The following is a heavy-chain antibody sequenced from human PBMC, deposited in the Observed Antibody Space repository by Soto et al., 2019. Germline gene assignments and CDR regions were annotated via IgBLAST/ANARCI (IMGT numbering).Heavy chain of an antibody. CDR3: ARDVNGMDV. V-gene: IGHV2-70*04. Sequence: SGPTLVNPTQTLPLPCTFSGFSLSTSGMRVSWIRQPPGKALEWLARIDWDDDKFYSTSLKTRLTISKDTSKNQVVLTMTNMDPVDTATYYCARDVNGMDVWGQGTTVTVSS. J-gene: IGHJ6*02. CDR2: IDWDDDK. D-gene: IGHD3-16*01. CDR1: GFSLSTSGMR.